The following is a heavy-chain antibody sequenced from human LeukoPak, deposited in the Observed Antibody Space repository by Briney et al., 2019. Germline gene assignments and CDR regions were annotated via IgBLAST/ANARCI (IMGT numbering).Heavy chain of an antibody. CDR2: ISSSGSTI. CDR3: ARDAVYYDILTGSQDAFDI. CDR1: GFTFSSYE. Sequence: GGSLRLSCAASGFTFSSYEMKWVRQAPGKGLEWVSYISSSGSTIYYADSVKGRFTISRDNAKNSLYLQMNSLRAEDTAVYYCARDAVYYDILTGSQDAFDIWGQGTMVTVSS. V-gene: IGHV3-48*03. D-gene: IGHD3-9*01. J-gene: IGHJ3*02.